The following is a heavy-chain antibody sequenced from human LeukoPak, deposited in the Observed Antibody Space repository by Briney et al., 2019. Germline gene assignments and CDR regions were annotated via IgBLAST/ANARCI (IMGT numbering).Heavy chain of an antibody. CDR2: IYSGGST. V-gene: IGHV3-66*01. J-gene: IGHJ6*02. CDR3: ASTYYYDSSGYYPHDYYYGMDV. D-gene: IGHD3-22*01. CDR1: GFTVSSNY. Sequence: GRSLRLSCAASGFTVSSNYMSWVRQAPGKGLEWVSVIYSGGSTYYADSVKGRFTISRDNSKNTLYLQMNSLRAEDTAVYYCASTYYYDSSGYYPHDYYYGMDVWGQGTTVTVSS.